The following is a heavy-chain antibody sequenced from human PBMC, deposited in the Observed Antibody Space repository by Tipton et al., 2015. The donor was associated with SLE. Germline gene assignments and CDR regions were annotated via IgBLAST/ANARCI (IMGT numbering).Heavy chain of an antibody. CDR1: GGSFSGYY. J-gene: IGHJ6*03. V-gene: IGHV4-34*01. Sequence: TLSLTCAVYGGSFSGYYWSWIRQPPGKGLEWIGEINDSGSTNYNPSLKSRVTISVDTSKNQFSLRLRSVTAADTAVYYCARVLGSSSFYYYMDVWGKGTTVTVSS. CDR2: INDSGST. D-gene: IGHD6-6*01. CDR3: ARVLGSSSFYYYMDV.